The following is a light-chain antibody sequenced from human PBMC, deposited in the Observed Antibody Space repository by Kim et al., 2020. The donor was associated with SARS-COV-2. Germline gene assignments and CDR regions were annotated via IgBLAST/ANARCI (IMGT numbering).Light chain of an antibody. Sequence: DIQMTQSPSSLSASVGDTVTITCRASQGISNSLAWYQHKPGKAPRLLVYGASRLQSGVPSRFSGGGSGTDYTLTISSLQPEDLGTFYCQQSYGFPWTFGQGTKVEI. CDR3: QQSYGFPWT. CDR2: GAS. V-gene: IGKV1-NL1*01. CDR1: QGISNS. J-gene: IGKJ1*01.